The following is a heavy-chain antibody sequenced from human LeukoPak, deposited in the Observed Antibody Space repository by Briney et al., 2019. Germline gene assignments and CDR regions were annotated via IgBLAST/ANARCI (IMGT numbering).Heavy chain of an antibody. D-gene: IGHD1-26*01. CDR2: IHYSGST. CDR3: ARDIRVVGATLYFDF. Sequence: PSETLSLTCTVSGVSVSGHHWSWIRQPPGKGLEWIGHIHYSGSTNYNAPLKSRVTMSVDTSKNRFSLNLSSVTAADTAVYYSARDIRVVGATLYFDFWGQGTLVTVSS. V-gene: IGHV4-59*02. CDR1: GVSVSGHH. J-gene: IGHJ4*02.